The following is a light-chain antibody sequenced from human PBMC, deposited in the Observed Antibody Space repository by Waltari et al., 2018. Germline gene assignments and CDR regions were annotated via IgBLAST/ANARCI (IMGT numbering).Light chain of an antibody. V-gene: IGLV3-27*01. Sequence: SYELTQPSSESVSQGQTAELPCPGDGLATGFFRWFVQRPGQAPVLIIYKDSERPSGVPERFSGSRSGTTVTLTISGAQVEDEADYYCYSATDNRLLFGGGTKLTVL. CDR1: GLATGF. CDR2: KDS. CDR3: YSATDNRLL. J-gene: IGLJ2*01.